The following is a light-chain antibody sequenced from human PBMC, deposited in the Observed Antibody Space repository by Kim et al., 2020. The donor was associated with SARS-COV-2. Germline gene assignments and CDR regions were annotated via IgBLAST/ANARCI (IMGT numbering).Light chain of an antibody. CDR3: QAWDRAGV. Sequence: SYELTQPPSVSVSPGQTASITCSGDKLGDKYVCWYQQKPGQSPVLVIYQDKKRPSGIPERFSGSNSGNTATLTISETQAMDEADYYCQAWDRAGVFGGGTQLTVL. CDR2: QDK. CDR1: KLGDKY. J-gene: IGLJ2*01. V-gene: IGLV3-1*01.